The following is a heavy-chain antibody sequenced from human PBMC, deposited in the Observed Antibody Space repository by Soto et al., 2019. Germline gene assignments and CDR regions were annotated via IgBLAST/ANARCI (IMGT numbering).Heavy chain of an antibody. CDR2: ISSSSSYI. Sequence: GGSLRLSCAASGFTFSSYSMNWVRQAPGKGLEWVSSISSSSSYIYYADSVKGRFTISRDNAKNSLYLQMNSLRAEDTAVYYCARDSRGSYYPYRMDVWGQGDTVTLSS. CDR1: GFTFSSYS. V-gene: IGHV3-21*01. J-gene: IGHJ6*02. D-gene: IGHD3-10*01. CDR3: ARDSRGSYYPYRMDV.